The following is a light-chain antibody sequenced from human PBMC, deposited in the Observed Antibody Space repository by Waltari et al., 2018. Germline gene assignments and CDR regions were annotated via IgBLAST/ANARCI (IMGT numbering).Light chain of an antibody. Sequence: DIVMTQSPESLAVSLGERATIHCKSSQHVLNTPNNNNSLAWYQQKPGQPPKLLIYWASTRESGVPDRFSGSGSGTDFTLTISSLQAEDVAVYYCQQYDSTPQTFGQGTKLEIK. CDR3: QQYDSTPQT. CDR2: WAS. CDR1: QHVLNTPNNNNS. V-gene: IGKV4-1*01. J-gene: IGKJ2*01.